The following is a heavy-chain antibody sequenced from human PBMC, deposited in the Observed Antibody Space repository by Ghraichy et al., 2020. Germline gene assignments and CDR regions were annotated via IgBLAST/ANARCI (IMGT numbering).Heavy chain of an antibody. V-gene: IGHV4-31*03. Sequence: SETLSLTCTVSGGSISSGGYYWSWIRQHPGKGLEWIGYIYYSGSTYYNPSLKSRVTRSVDTSKNQFSLKLSSVTAADTAVYYCANSMVVTAPTYYYYGMDVWGQGTTVTGS. CDR3: ANSMVVTAPTYYYYGMDV. D-gene: IGHD2-21*02. CDR2: IYYSGST. CDR1: GGSISSGGYY. J-gene: IGHJ6*02.